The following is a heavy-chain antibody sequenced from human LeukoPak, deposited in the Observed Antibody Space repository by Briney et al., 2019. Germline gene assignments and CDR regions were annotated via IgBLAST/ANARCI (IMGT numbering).Heavy chain of an antibody. Sequence: ASVKVSCKASGYTFTSYDINRVRQATGQGLEWMGWMNPNSGNTGYAQKFQGRVTMTRNTSISTAYMELSSLRSEDTAVYYCARGGRWLQFCDYWGQGTLVTVSS. CDR1: GYTFTSYD. V-gene: IGHV1-8*01. D-gene: IGHD5-24*01. CDR2: MNPNSGNT. J-gene: IGHJ4*02. CDR3: ARGGRWLQFCDY.